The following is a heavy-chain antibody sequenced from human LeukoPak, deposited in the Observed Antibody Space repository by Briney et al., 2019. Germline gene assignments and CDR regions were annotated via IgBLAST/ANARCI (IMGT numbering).Heavy chain of an antibody. CDR1: GFTFSSYE. D-gene: IGHD4-23*01. Sequence: PGGSLRLSCAASGFTFSSYEMNWVRQAPGKGLEWVSFISSSSSYMYYADSVKGRLTISRDNAKNSLYLQVNSLRAEDTAVYYCARDYGGSSPFDYWGQGTLVTVSS. J-gene: IGHJ4*02. V-gene: IGHV3-48*03. CDR3: ARDYGGSSPFDY. CDR2: ISSSSSYM.